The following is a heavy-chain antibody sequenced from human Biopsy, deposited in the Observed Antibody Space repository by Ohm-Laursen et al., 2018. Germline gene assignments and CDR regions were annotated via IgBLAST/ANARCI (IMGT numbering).Heavy chain of an antibody. D-gene: IGHD2-8*01. CDR3: AKCMTGGSNYYFHH. V-gene: IGHV3-33*06. J-gene: IGHJ4*02. CDR2: IWYDGSNK. Sequence: RSLRLSCTASGFTFSSYAMTWVRQAPGKGLEWVAAIWYDGSNKNYADSVKGRFTISRDNSKNTLYLQMNSLRGEDTAAYYCAKCMTGGSNYYFHHCGQGTLVTVSS. CDR1: GFTFSSYA.